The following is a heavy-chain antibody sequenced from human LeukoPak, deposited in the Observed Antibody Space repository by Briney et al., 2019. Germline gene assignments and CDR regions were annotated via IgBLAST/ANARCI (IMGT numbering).Heavy chain of an antibody. CDR3: AYSGSYGHLGY. CDR1: GGSISSNAYY. V-gene: IGHV4-39*01. CDR2: IYSSVST. J-gene: IGHJ4*02. Sequence: SETLSLTCTVSGGSISSNAYYWAWIRQPPGKGLEWIGSIYSSVSTYYNPSLKSRVTISVDTSKNQFSLRLSSVTAADTALYYCAYSGSYGHLGYWGQGVPVTVSS. D-gene: IGHD1-26*01.